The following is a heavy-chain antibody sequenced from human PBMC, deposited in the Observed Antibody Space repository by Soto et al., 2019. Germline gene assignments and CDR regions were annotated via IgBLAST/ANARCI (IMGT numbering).Heavy chain of an antibody. CDR3: ARDSGHYSSGGSCYVYYYYYMDV. CDR1: GFTFSSYS. V-gene: IGHV3-21*01. D-gene: IGHD2-15*01. J-gene: IGHJ6*03. CDR2: ISSSSSYI. Sequence: EVQLVESGGGLVKPGGSLRLSCAASGFTFSSYSMNWVRQAPGKGLEWVSSISSSSSYIYYADSVKGRFTISRDNAKNSLYLQRNSLRAEDTAVYYCARDSGHYSSGGSCYVYYYYYMDVWGKGTTVTVSS.